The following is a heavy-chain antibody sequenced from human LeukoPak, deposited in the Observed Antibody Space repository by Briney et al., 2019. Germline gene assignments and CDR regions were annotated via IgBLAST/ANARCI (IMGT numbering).Heavy chain of an antibody. CDR2: IKEDGNKR. D-gene: IGHD3-22*01. CDR3: ATPLDYYESDGYHQGGD. J-gene: IGHJ4*02. V-gene: IGHV3-7*03. CDR1: GFTFSRNW. Sequence: GGSLRLSCAASGFTFSRNWMTWVRQAPGKGLEWVANIKEDGNKRNYVDSVKGRFAISRDNAKNSLYLQMNSLRAEDTAVYYCATPLDYYESDGYHQGGDWGQGTLVTVSS.